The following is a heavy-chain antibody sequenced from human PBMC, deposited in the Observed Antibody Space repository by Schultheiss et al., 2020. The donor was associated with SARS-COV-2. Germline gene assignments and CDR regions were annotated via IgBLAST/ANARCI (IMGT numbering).Heavy chain of an antibody. CDR2: IYPGDSDT. V-gene: IGHV5-51*01. CDR1: GYTFTTYW. Sequence: GGSLRLSCKASGYTFTTYWIGWVRQMPGKGLEWMGIIYPGDSDTRYSPSFQGQVTISADKSISTAYLQWSSLKASDSAMYYCARHVEWELSNQVYNWFDPWGQGTLVTVSS. D-gene: IGHD1-26*01. J-gene: IGHJ5*02. CDR3: ARHVEWELSNQVYNWFDP.